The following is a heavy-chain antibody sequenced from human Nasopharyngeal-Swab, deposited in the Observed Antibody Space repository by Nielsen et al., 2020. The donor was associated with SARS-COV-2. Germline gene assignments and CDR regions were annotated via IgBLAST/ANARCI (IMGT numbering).Heavy chain of an antibody. CDR3: ARVKGIAAANYYYGMDV. J-gene: IGHJ6*02. D-gene: IGHD6-13*01. CDR2: INHSGST. V-gene: IGHV4-34*01. CDR1: GDSIRKDKYY. Sequence: SETLSLTCSVFGDSIRKDKYYWSWIRQPPGKGLEWIGEINHSGSTNYNPSLKSRVTISVDTSKNQFSLKLSSVTAADTAVYYCARVKGIAAANYYYGMDVWGQGTTVTVSS.